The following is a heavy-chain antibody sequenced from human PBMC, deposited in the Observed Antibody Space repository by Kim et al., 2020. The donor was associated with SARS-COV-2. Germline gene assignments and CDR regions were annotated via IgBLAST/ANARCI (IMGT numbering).Heavy chain of an antibody. V-gene: IGHV3-21*01. CDR3: ARDGTMDRGVIGCMDV. Sequence: SVKGRFTITRANAKNSLYLQMNSLRAEDTAVYYCARDGTMDRGVIGCMDVWGHGTTVTVSS. D-gene: IGHD3-10*01. J-gene: IGHJ6*02.